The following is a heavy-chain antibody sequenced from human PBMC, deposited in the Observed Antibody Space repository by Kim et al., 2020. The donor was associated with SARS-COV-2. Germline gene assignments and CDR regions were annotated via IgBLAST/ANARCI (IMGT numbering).Heavy chain of an antibody. CDR1: GGSISSGGYS. CDR2: IYHSGST. Sequence: SETLSLTCAVSGGSISSGGYSWSWIRQPPGKGLEWIGYIYHSGSTYYNPSLKSRVTISVDRSKNQFSLKLSSVTAADTAVYYCARGGVDDILTGFHDAFDIWGQGTMVTVSS. D-gene: IGHD3-9*01. V-gene: IGHV4-30-2*01. J-gene: IGHJ3*02. CDR3: ARGGVDDILTGFHDAFDI.